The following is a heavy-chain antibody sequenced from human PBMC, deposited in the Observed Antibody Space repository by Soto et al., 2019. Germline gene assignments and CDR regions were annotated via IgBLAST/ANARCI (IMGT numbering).Heavy chain of an antibody. Sequence: QVQLVESGGGVVQPGRSLRLSCAASGFTFSSYGMHWVRQAPGKGLEWVAVISYDGSNKYYADSVKGRFTISRDNSKNTLYLQMNSLRAEETAGYYCVKERDIVVVVAPLDYWGQGTLVTVSS. CDR1: GFTFSSYG. J-gene: IGHJ4*02. CDR2: ISYDGSNK. V-gene: IGHV3-30*18. D-gene: IGHD2-15*01. CDR3: VKERDIVVVVAPLDY.